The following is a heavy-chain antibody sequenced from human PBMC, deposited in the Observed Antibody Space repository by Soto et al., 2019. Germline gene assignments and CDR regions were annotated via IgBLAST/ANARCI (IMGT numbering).Heavy chain of an antibody. V-gene: IGHV4-34*01. J-gene: IGHJ4*02. CDR2: INHSGST. CDR1: GGSFSGYY. D-gene: IGHD2-15*01. Sequence: QVQLQQWGAGLLKPSETLSLTCAVYGGSFSGYYWSWIRQPPGKGLEWIGEINHSGSTNYNPSLKSRVTISVDTSKNQFSLKLSSVTAADTAVYYRARGYGYCSGGSCYYIDYWGQGTLVTVSS. CDR3: ARGYGYCSGGSCYYIDY.